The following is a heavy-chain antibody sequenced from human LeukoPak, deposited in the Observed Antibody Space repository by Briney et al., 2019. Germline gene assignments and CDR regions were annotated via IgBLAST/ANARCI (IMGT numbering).Heavy chain of an antibody. CDR3: ARGSGSPDY. CDR2: IDPIDYYI. J-gene: IGHJ4*02. CDR1: GYSFSNYW. Sequence: GESLNIYCKGFGYSFSNYWITWVRQVPGKGLEWMGCIDPIDYYINHSPSFQGHVAISADRSMSTAYLQWNSLKASDTAMYYCARGSGSPDYWGQGTLVTVSS. V-gene: IGHV5-10-1*01. D-gene: IGHD3-10*01.